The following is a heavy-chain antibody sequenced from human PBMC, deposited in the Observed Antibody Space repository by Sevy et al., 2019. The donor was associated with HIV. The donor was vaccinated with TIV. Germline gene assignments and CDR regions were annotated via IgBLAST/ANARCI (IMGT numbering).Heavy chain of an antibody. CDR2: IYYSGST. CDR1: GGSISSYY. Sequence: SETLSLTCTVSGGSISSYYWSWIRQPPGKGLEWIGYIYYSGSTNYNPSLKSRVTISVDTSQNQFSLKLSSVTAADTAVYYCARERCITMIMRGVAFDYWGQGTMVTVSS. J-gene: IGHJ3*01. D-gene: IGHD3-22*01. V-gene: IGHV4-59*13. CDR3: ARERCITMIMRGVAFDY.